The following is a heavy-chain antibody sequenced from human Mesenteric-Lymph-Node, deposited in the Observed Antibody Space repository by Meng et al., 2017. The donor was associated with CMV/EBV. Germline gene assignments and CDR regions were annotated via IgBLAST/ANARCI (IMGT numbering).Heavy chain of an antibody. Sequence: SETLSLTCTVSGGSTRSSSYYWGWIRQPPGRGLGWFGSIYYSGTTYYNPSVKSRVTISVDTSKNKISLKLSSVTAADTAVYYCARGGRGSGTHWRHFDYWGRGTLVTVSS. CDR3: ARGGRGSGTHWRHFDY. CDR2: IYYSGTT. J-gene: IGHJ4*02. CDR1: GGSTRSSSYY. D-gene: IGHD1-1*01. V-gene: IGHV4-39*07.